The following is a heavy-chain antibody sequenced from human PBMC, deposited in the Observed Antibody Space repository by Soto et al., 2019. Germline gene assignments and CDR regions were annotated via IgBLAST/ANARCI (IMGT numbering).Heavy chain of an antibody. V-gene: IGHV1-2*04. Sequence: QVQLVQSGAEVKKPGASVNISCKASGYTFIGYYMNWVRQAPGQGLEWMGWINPSTGGAHSAQKFQGWVTMTSDRYSSTAYVELRGLKSDDSAVYYCARASGRDYYYGMGVWGQGTTVIVSS. CDR3: ARASGRDYYYGMGV. CDR2: INPSTGGA. CDR1: GYTFIGYY. J-gene: IGHJ6*02.